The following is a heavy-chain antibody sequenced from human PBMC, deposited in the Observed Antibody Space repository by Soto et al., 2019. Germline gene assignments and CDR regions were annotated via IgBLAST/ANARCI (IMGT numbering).Heavy chain of an antibody. CDR2: IYYSGST. Sequence: PSETLSITCTVSGGSISSSIYYWGWIRQPPGKGLEWIGSIYYSGSTYHNPSLKSRVTISVDTSKNQFSLKLSSVTAADTAVYYCARHRASGGWPAPGDYWGQGTLVTVSS. CDR1: GGSISSSIYY. D-gene: IGHD6-19*01. CDR3: ARHRASGGWPAPGDY. V-gene: IGHV4-39*01. J-gene: IGHJ4*02.